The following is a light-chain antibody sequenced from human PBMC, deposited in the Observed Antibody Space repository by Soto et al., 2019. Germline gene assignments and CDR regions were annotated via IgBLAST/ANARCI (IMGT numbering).Light chain of an antibody. Sequence: QSALTQPPSTSGTPGQRVTISCSGSSSNIGSNTVNWYQQFPGTAPKLLIYNNNQWPSGVPDRFSGSKSGTSASLAISGLQSEDEGDYYCAAWDDSLNAWLFGGGTKLTVL. CDR1: SSNIGSNT. CDR2: NNN. CDR3: AAWDDSLNAWL. V-gene: IGLV1-44*01. J-gene: IGLJ3*02.